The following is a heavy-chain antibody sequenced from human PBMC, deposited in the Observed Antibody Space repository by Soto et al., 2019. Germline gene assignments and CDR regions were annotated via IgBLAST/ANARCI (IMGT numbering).Heavy chain of an antibody. J-gene: IGHJ4*01. Sequence: PGGSLRLSCAASGFTFSSYAMSWVRQAPGKGLEWVTAISGSGGSTYSADSVKGRFTISRDNSKNTLYLQMNSLRAEDTAVYYCAKDPLFHPPIVVFIGGYWGQGTLVPFSS. CDR1: GFTFSSYA. V-gene: IGHV3-23*01. CDR3: AKDPLFHPPIVVFIGGY. CDR2: ISGSGGST. D-gene: IGHD3-22*01.